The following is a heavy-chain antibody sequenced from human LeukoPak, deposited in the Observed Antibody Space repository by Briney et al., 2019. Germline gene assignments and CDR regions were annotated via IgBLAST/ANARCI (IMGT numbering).Heavy chain of an antibody. CDR1: GFTFSSYA. J-gene: IGHJ6*02. CDR3: VQSGNGSGSYYSIKKSYYGMDV. V-gene: IGHV3-23*01. CDR2: ISGSGGST. Sequence: GGSLRLSCAASGFTFSSYAMSWVRQAPGKGLEWVSAISGSGGSTYYADSVKGRFTTSRDNSKNTLYLQMNSLRAEDTAVYYCVQSGNGSGSYYSIKKSYYGMDVWGQGTTVTVSS. D-gene: IGHD3-10*01.